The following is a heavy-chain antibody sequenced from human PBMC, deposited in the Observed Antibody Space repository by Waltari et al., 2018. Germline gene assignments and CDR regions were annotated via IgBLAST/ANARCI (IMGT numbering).Heavy chain of an antibody. Sequence: QVQLQQWGAGLLKPSETLSLTCAVYGGSCSGYYWSWCRQPPGKGLEWIGEINHSGRTNYIPSLKSRVTISVDPSKNQFSLKLSSGTAADTAVYYCARGVDPRGYCSGGSGYSDWFDPWGQGTLVTVAS. V-gene: IGHV4-34*01. J-gene: IGHJ5*02. CDR3: ARGVDPRGYCSGGSGYSDWFDP. CDR1: GGSCSGYY. CDR2: INHSGRT. D-gene: IGHD2-15*01.